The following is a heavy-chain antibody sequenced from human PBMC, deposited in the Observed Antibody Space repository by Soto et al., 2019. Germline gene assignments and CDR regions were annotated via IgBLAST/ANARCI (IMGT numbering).Heavy chain of an antibody. CDR1: GFSFISSG. D-gene: IGHD3-3*01. V-gene: IGHV3-30*18. Sequence: QRLSGAASGFSFISSGMHWVRQAPGKGLEWVAVISYDGSHKYCVDSVKGRFTISRDNSKNTLYLQMNSLRVEDSAVYYCAKDLRKGIFGASYSMDVWGQGTTVTVSS. CDR2: ISYDGSHK. CDR3: AKDLRKGIFGASYSMDV. J-gene: IGHJ6*02.